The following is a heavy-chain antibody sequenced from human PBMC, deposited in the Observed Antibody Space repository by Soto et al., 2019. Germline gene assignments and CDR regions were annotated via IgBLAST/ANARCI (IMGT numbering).Heavy chain of an antibody. J-gene: IGHJ1*01. CDR1: GYTFTNYG. CDR3: ARAVDYYDSSGYYTHEYFQH. CDR2: ISAYNGNT. V-gene: IGHV1-18*01. D-gene: IGHD3-22*01. Sequence: ASVKVSCKASGYTFTNYGISWVRQAPGQGLEWMGWISAYNGNTNYAQKIQGRVTMTTDTSTSTAYMELRSLRSDDTAVYYCARAVDYYDSSGYYTHEYFQHWGQGTLVTVPQ.